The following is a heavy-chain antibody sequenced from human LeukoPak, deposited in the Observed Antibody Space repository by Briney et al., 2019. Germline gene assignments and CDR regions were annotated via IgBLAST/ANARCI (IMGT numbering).Heavy chain of an antibody. V-gene: IGHV3-21*01. J-gene: IGHJ4*02. D-gene: IGHD4/OR15-4a*01. CDR2: ISSSSSYI. Sequence: GGSLRLSCAASGFTFRSYSMNWVRQAPGKGLEWVSSISSSSSYIYYADSVKGRFTISRDNAKNSLYMQMNSLRAEDTAVYYWAKDERVYGTNAGTRLDYWGQGTLVSVSS. CDR1: GFTFRSYS. CDR3: AKDERVYGTNAGTRLDY.